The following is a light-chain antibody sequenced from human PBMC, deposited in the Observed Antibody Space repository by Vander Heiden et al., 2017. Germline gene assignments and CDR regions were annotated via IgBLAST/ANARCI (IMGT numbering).Light chain of an antibody. Sequence: VLTQSPDTLSLSPGERATLSCRASETINNNYLAWYQQKPGQAPRLLIYGASNRATGIPDRFSGSGSGTDFTLTISRLEPEDFAVYYCQQYTTSLLTFGGGAKVEIK. CDR3: QQYTTSLLT. J-gene: IGKJ4*01. CDR2: GAS. V-gene: IGKV3-20*01. CDR1: ETINNNY.